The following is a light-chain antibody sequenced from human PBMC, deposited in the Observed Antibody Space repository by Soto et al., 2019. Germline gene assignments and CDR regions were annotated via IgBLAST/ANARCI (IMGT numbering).Light chain of an antibody. CDR1: QSVSCY. CDR3: QHRGT. Sequence: EIVLTQSPATLSFSPGERATLSCRASQSVSCYLGWYQQEPGQAPRLLIYDASNRATGIPARFSGSGSGTDFTLTISSLEPEDFAVYHCQHRGTFGQGTRLEIK. J-gene: IGKJ5*01. V-gene: IGKV3-11*01. CDR2: DAS.